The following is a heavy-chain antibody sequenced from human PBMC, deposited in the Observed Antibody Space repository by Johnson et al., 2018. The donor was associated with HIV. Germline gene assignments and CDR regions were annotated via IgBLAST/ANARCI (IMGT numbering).Heavy chain of an antibody. CDR3: ERDRRSSFDI. D-gene: IGHD6-6*01. CDR2: ISYDGSNK. CDR1: GFTFSSYA. J-gene: IGHJ3*02. Sequence: QVQLVESGGGVVQPGRSLRLSCAASGFTFSSYAMHWVRQAPGKGLEWVAVISYDGSNKYYADSLKGRFAISRDNSKTTLFLHINSLRAEDTAVYYCERDRRSSFDIWGQGTMVAVSS. V-gene: IGHV3-30*09.